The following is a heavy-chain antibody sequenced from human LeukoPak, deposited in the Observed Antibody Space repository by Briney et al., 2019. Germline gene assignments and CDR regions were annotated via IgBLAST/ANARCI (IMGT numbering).Heavy chain of an antibody. D-gene: IGHD2-2*02. CDR1: GVSISSYY. CDR3: ARDRNHCSSTSCYKAFDY. Sequence: SETLSLTCTVSGVSISSYYWSWIRQPAGKGLEWIGRIYTSGSTNYNPSLKSRVTMSVDTSNNQFSLKLNSVTAADTAVYYGARDRNHCSSTSCYKAFDYWGQGTLVTVSS. V-gene: IGHV4-4*07. J-gene: IGHJ4*02. CDR2: IYTSGST.